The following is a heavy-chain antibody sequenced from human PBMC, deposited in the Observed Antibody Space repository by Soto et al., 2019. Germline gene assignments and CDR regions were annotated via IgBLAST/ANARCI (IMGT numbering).Heavy chain of an antibody. CDR1: GFTFSSYA. CDR2: ISGSGGST. Sequence: EVQLLESGGGLVQPGGSLRLSCAASGFTFSSYAMSWVRQAPGKGLEWVSAISGSGGSTYYADSVKGRFTISRDNSKNTLYLQMISLRDEDTAVYYGAKGIITMVRGVIIPFGYWGQGTLVTVSS. D-gene: IGHD3-10*01. V-gene: IGHV3-23*01. J-gene: IGHJ4*02. CDR3: AKGIITMVRGVIIPFGY.